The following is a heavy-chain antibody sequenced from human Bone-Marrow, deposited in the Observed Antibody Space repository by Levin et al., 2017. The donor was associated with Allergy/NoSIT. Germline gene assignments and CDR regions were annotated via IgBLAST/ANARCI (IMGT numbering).Heavy chain of an antibody. V-gene: IGHV4-34*01. Sequence: SETLSLTCAVYGGSFSGYYWSWIRQPPGKGLEWIGEINHSGSTNYNPSLKSRVTISVDTSKNQFSLKLSSVTAADTAVYYCAAAGLSIMITFGGVIASYYYYGMDVWGQGTTVTVSS. D-gene: IGHD3-16*02. J-gene: IGHJ6*02. CDR3: AAAGLSIMITFGGVIASYYYYGMDV. CDR2: INHSGST. CDR1: GGSFSGYY.